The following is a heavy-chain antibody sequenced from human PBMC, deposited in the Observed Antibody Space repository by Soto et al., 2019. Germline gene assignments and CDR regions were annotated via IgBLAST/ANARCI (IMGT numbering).Heavy chain of an antibody. Sequence: GGSLRLSCAASGFTFSSYAMSWVRQAPGKGLEWVSAISGSGGSTYYADSVKGRFTISRDNSKNTLYLQMNSLRAEDTAVYYCAKDPYYGSGSYYYYYYLDVWGKGTTVTVSS. D-gene: IGHD3-10*01. J-gene: IGHJ6*03. V-gene: IGHV3-23*01. CDR3: AKDPYYGSGSYYYYYYLDV. CDR1: GFTFSSYA. CDR2: ISGSGGST.